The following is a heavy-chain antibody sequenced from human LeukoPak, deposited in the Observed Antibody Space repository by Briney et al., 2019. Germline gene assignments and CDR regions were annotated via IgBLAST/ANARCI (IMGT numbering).Heavy chain of an antibody. D-gene: IGHD2-8*01. J-gene: IGHJ5*02. Sequence: GESPKISCKGSGYSFTSYWIGWVRQMPGKGLEWMGVIYPGDSDTRYSPSFQGQVTISADKSISTAYLQWSSLKASDTAMYYCARHMDCTNGVCSSFDPWGQGTLVTVSS. CDR3: ARHMDCTNGVCSSFDP. V-gene: IGHV5-51*01. CDR1: GYSFTSYW. CDR2: IYPGDSDT.